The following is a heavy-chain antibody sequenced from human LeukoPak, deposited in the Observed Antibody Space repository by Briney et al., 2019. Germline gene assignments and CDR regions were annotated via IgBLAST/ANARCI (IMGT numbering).Heavy chain of an antibody. Sequence: PSETLSLTCTVSGGSISSYYWSWIRQPPGKGLEWIGYIYYSGSTNYNPSLKSRVTISVDTSKNQFSLKLSSVTAADTAVYYCAREASGHYYGSERFDYWGQGTLVTVSS. D-gene: IGHD3-10*01. CDR3: AREASGHYYGSERFDY. CDR2: IYYSGST. J-gene: IGHJ4*02. V-gene: IGHV4-59*01. CDR1: GGSISSYY.